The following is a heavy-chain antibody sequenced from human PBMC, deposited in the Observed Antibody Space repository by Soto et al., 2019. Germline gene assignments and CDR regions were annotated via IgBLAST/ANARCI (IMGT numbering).Heavy chain of an antibody. V-gene: IGHV3-30-3*01. CDR3: AREWDLYCSSTSCPSYYYGMDV. Sequence: QVQLVESGGGVVQPGRSMRLSCAASGFTFSSYAMHWVRQAPGKGLEWVAVISYDGSNKYYADSVKGRFTISRDNSKNTLYLQMNSLRAEDTAVYYCAREWDLYCSSTSCPSYYYGMDVWGQGTTVTVSS. D-gene: IGHD2-2*01. J-gene: IGHJ6*02. CDR1: GFTFSSYA. CDR2: ISYDGSNK.